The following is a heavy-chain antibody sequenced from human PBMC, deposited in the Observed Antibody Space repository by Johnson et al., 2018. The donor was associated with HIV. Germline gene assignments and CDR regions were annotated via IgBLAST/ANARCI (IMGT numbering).Heavy chain of an antibody. V-gene: IGHV3-33*06. J-gene: IGHJ3*02. CDR3: AKGLIGAFDI. CDR2: IWHDGSND. Sequence: VQLVESGGGVVQPGRSLRLSCEASGFMFSRYALAWVRQAPGKGLEWVALIWHDGSNDNYADSVKGRFTLSRDNSRNTLYLQMNNLRAEDTAVYYCAKGLIGAFDIWGQGTMVTVSS. CDR1: GFMFSRYA. D-gene: IGHD2/OR15-2a*01.